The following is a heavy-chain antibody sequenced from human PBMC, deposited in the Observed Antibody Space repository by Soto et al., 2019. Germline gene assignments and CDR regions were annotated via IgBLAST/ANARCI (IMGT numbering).Heavy chain of an antibody. CDR3: TRDEVDCSGGRCYGVPRDD. V-gene: IGHV3-66*01. Sequence: EVQLVESGGGLVQPGGSLRLSCAASGFTVSSKYMSWVRQAPGKGLEWVSLIQSGGSTYYAGCVKGRFTICRDNSEDTLFLQMNSLRVEDTAVYYCTRDEVDCSGGRCYGVPRDDGGKGTTVTVSA. J-gene: IGHJ6*04. CDR1: GFTVSSKY. CDR2: IQSGGST. D-gene: IGHD2-15*01.